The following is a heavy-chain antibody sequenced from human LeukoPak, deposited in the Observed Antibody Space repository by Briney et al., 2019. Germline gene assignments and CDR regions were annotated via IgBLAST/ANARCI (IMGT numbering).Heavy chain of an antibody. Sequence: SETLSLTCTVSGGSISSYYWSWIRQPPGKGLEWIGYIYYSGSTNYNPSLKSRVTISEDTSKNQFSLKLSSVTAADTAVYYCARVDCSGGSCYFRDWGQGTLVTVSS. CDR1: GGSISSYY. CDR2: IYYSGST. CDR3: ARVDCSGGSCYFRD. D-gene: IGHD2-15*01. J-gene: IGHJ4*02. V-gene: IGHV4-59*01.